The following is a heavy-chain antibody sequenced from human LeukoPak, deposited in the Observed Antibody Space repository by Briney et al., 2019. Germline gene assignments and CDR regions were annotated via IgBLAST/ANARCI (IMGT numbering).Heavy chain of an antibody. CDR3: AKDGGLYSGSYYIDY. J-gene: IGHJ4*02. V-gene: IGHV3-43D*04. D-gene: IGHD1-26*01. CDR1: GFTFDDYA. Sequence: PGGFLRLSCAASGFTFDDYAMHWVRQAPGKGLEWVSLISWDGGGTYYADSVKGRFTISRDSTKNSLYLQMNSLRAEDTALYYCAKDGGLYSGSYYIDYWGQGTLVTVSS. CDR2: ISWDGGGT.